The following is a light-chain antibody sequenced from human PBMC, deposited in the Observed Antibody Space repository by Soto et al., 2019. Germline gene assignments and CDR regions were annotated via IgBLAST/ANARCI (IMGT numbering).Light chain of an antibody. CDR3: QQRTNWPRSFT. CDR1: QSVSSY. CDR2: DTS. J-gene: IGKJ3*01. Sequence: EIVLTQSPATLSLSPGERATLSCRASQSVSSYLAWYQQKPGQAPRLLIYDTSKRATGIPARFSGSGSGTAFTLTISSLEPEDFAVSYCQQRTNWPRSFTFGPGTKVDI. V-gene: IGKV3-11*01.